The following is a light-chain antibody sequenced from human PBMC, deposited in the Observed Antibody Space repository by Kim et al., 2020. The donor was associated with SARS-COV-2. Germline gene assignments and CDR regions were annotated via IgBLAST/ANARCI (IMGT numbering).Light chain of an antibody. Sequence: EIVLTQSPATLSLSPVERATLSCRASQSISTHLGWYQQKPGQAPRLLIYEASNRAAGIPGRFSGSGSGTDFTLSISSLEPEDFAVYHCQQRNSWPLTFGGGTKVDIK. CDR3: QQRNSWPLT. CDR2: EAS. J-gene: IGKJ4*01. V-gene: IGKV3-11*01. CDR1: QSISTH.